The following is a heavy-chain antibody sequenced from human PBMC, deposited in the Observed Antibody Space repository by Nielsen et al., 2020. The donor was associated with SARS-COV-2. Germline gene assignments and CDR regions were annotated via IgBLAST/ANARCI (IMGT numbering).Heavy chain of an antibody. CDR2: IKSKTDGGTT. D-gene: IGHD4-17*01. J-gene: IGHJ4*02. CDR1: GFTFSNAW. Sequence: GGSLRLSCAASGFTFSNAWMSWVRQAPGKGLEWVGRIKSKTDGGTTDYAAPVKGRFTISRDDSKNTLYLKMNSLKTEDTAVYYCTTVSEAKDYGDYVGYWGQGTLVTVSS. CDR3: TTVSEAKDYGDYVGY. V-gene: IGHV3-15*01.